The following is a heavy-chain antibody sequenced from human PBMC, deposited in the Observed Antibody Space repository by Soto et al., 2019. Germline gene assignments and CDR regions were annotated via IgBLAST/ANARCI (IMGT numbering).Heavy chain of an antibody. CDR2: IVSDGSIT. CDR1: GFTFSSYW. J-gene: IGHJ4*02. Sequence: GGSLRLSCAASGFTFSSYWMHWARQAPGKGLVWVSYIVSDGSITKNADFVKGRFTISRDNARNTVYLQMNSLRAEDTAVYYCATLNSFGADYWGQGTLVTVSS. D-gene: IGHD3-3*01. V-gene: IGHV3-74*01. CDR3: ATLNSFGADY.